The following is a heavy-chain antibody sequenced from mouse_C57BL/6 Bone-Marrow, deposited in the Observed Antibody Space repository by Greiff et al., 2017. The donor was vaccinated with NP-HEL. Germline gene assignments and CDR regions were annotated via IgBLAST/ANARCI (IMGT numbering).Heavy chain of an antibody. V-gene: IGHV5-4*01. CDR2: ISDGGSYT. D-gene: IGHD2-2*01. Sequence: DVMLVESGGGLVKPGGSLKLSCAASGFTFSSYAMSWVRQTPEKRLEWVATISDGGSYTYYPDNVKGRFTISRDNAKNNLYLQMSHLKSEDTAMYYCARDGYSFDYWGQGTTLTVAS. J-gene: IGHJ2*01. CDR3: ARDGYSFDY. CDR1: GFTFSSYA.